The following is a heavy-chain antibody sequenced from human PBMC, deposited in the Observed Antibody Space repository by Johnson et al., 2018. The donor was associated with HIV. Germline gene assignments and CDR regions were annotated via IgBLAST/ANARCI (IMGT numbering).Heavy chain of an antibody. CDR2: ISYDGSNK. CDR1: GFTFSSYA. D-gene: IGHD6-6*01. Sequence: QVQLVEPGGGVVQPGRSLRLSCAASGFTFSSYAMHWVRQAPGKGLEWVAVISYDGSNKYYADSVKGRFTISRDNAKNSLYLQMNSLRAEETAVYYCARSIADRPGGAFDIWGQGTMVTVSS. V-gene: IGHV3-30*04. J-gene: IGHJ3*02. CDR3: ARSIADRPGGAFDI.